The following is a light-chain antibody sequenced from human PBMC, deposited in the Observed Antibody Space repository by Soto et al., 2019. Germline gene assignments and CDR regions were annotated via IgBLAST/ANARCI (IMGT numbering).Light chain of an antibody. J-gene: IGLJ1*01. V-gene: IGLV2-14*01. CDR2: EVS. CDR1: SSDVGGYNY. Sequence: QSVLTQPACVSLSPGQSITISCTGTSSDVGGYNYVSWYQQHPGKAPKLMIFEVSNRPSGVSNRFSGSKSGNTASLTISGLQTEDEADYYCTSYTSSFTHLFGTGTKVTVL. CDR3: TSYTSSFTHL.